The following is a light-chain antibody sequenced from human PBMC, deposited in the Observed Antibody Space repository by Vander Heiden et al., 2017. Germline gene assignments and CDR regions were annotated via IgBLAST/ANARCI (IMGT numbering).Light chain of an antibody. J-gene: IGLJ1*01. V-gene: IGLV2-14*01. CDR2: DVN. CDR3: CSYTSRSTLYV. Sequence: HSALTQPASVATPPGQSITISCTGSSGDIGSYHYVSWYQQHPSKAPKVIIYDVNHRPSGISKRFSGSRSGNTASLTISGLQAEDEADYYCCSYTSRSTLYVFGTGTKVTVL. CDR1: SGDIGSYHY.